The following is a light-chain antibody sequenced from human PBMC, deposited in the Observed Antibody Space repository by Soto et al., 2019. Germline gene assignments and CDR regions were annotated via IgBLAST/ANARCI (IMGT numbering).Light chain of an antibody. CDR1: QSINSRY. V-gene: IGKV3-20*01. CDR3: QQFGSSPGFT. J-gene: IGKJ3*01. CDR2: GAS. Sequence: EIVLTQSPGTLSLSPGERATLSCRASQSINSRYLAWYQQKPGQAPRLLIYGASSRATGIPDRFSGSGSGTDFTLTISRREPEDVAVYYCQQFGSSPGFTFGPGTKVDIK.